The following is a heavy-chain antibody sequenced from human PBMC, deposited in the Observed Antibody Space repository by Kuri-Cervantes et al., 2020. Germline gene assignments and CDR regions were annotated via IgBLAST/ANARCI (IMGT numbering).Heavy chain of an antibody. CDR2: INHSGST. Sequence: SETLSLTCAVSGGSFSGYYWTWIRQSPGKGLEWIGEINHSGSTYYNPSLKSRVTISVDTSKNQFSLKLSSVTAADTAVYYCARGGRYSGYDYYFDYWGQGTLVTVSS. V-gene: IGHV4-34*01. CDR3: ARGGRYSGYDYYFDY. J-gene: IGHJ4*02. CDR1: GGSFSGYY. D-gene: IGHD5-12*01.